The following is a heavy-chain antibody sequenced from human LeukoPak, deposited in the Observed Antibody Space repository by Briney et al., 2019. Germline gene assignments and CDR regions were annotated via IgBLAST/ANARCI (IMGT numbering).Heavy chain of an antibody. CDR2: ISSSSSTI. Sequence: GGSLRLSCAASGFTFSSYSMNWVRQAPGKGLEWVSYISSSSSTIYYADSVKGRFTISRDNAKNSLYLQMNSLRAEDTAVYYCARDPTYYYGSGSYWPNYGMDVWGQGTTVTVSS. V-gene: IGHV3-48*01. J-gene: IGHJ6*02. CDR1: GFTFSSYS. D-gene: IGHD3-10*01. CDR3: ARDPTYYYGSGSYWPNYGMDV.